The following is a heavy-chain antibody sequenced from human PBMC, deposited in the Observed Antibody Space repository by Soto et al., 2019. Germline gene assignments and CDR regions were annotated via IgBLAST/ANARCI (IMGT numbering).Heavy chain of an antibody. D-gene: IGHD3-16*01. CDR1: GYTFTSYD. CDR2: MNPNSGNT. CDR3: ARVTGLGYGIDD. Sequence: QVQLVQSGDEVKKPGASVKVSCKDSGYTFTSYDNNWVRQATGQGLEWMGWMNPNSGNTGYAQKFQGRGTMTRNRSISIVFMELRILRSEDTGVFYCARVTGLGYGIDDWGQGTLVTVSS. V-gene: IGHV1-8*01. J-gene: IGHJ4*02.